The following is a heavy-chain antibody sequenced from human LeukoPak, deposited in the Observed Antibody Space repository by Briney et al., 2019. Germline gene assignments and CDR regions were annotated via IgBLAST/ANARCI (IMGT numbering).Heavy chain of an antibody. J-gene: IGHJ4*02. Sequence: SETLSLTCSVSGGPISSTSYYWGWIRQPPGKGLEWIGYIYYSGSTKYNPSFKSRVTISEDTSKNQFSLKLSSVTVADTAVYYCARGEVATINFDYWGQGTLVTVSS. V-gene: IGHV4-61*05. CDR3: ARGEVATINFDY. CDR1: GGPISSTSYY. CDR2: IYYSGST. D-gene: IGHD5-12*01.